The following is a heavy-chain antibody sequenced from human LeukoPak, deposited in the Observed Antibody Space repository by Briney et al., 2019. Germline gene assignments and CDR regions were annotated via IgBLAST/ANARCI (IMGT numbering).Heavy chain of an antibody. CDR2: ISGSGGST. J-gene: IGHJ4*02. CDR1: GFTFSSYS. CDR3: AKGRYVKDSSSCLDY. D-gene: IGHD6-13*01. Sequence: PGGSLRLSCAASGFTFSSYSMNWVRQAPGKGLEWVSAISGSGGSTYYADSVKGRFTISRDNSKNTLYLQMNSLRAEDTAVYYCAKGRYVKDSSSCLDYWGQGTPVTVSS. V-gene: IGHV3-23*01.